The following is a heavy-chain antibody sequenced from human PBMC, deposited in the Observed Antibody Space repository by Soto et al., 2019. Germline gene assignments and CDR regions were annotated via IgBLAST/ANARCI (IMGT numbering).Heavy chain of an antibody. CDR2: IIPILGIA. V-gene: IGHV1-69*02. CDR3: ARNKTRRGGSTFHT. Sequence: QVQLVQSGAEVKKPGSSVKVSCKASGGTFSSYTISWVRQAPGQGLEWMGRIIPILGIANYAQKFQGRVTITADKSTTTAFMELGSLRSEDTAVYYRARNKTRRGGSTFHTWGEGTKIAVSS. CDR1: GGTFSSYT. J-gene: IGHJ5*02. D-gene: IGHD3-16*01.